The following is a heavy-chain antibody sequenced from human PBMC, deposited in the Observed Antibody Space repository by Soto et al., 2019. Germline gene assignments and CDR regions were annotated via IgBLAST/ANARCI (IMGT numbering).Heavy chain of an antibody. CDR3: AKMAYSSSYFDY. J-gene: IGHJ4*02. D-gene: IGHD6-6*01. CDR2: IYHSGST. Sequence: QVQLQESGPGLVEPSGTLSLTCAVSSGSISSTNWWSWVRQSPGKGLEWIGEIYHSGSTNYNPSLRSRVTISVDKSKSQFSLNLSSVTAADTAVYYCAKMAYSSSYFDYWGQGTLVTVSS. V-gene: IGHV4-4*02. CDR1: SGSISSTNW.